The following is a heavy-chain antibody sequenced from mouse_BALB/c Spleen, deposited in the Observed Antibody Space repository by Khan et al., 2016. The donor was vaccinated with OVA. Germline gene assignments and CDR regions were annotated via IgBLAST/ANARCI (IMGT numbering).Heavy chain of an antibody. CDR1: GFTFSTYG. CDR3: ARLAYYYDSEGFAY. Sequence: EVELVESGGDLVKPGGSLKLSCAASGFTFSTYGMSWVRQTPDKRLEWVATVSTGGSYTYYPDSVKGRFTISRDNAKNTLYLQMSSLKSGDTAMFYCARLAYYYDSEGFAYWGQETLVTVSA. D-gene: IGHD1-1*01. V-gene: IGHV5-6*01. CDR2: VSTGGSYT. J-gene: IGHJ3*01.